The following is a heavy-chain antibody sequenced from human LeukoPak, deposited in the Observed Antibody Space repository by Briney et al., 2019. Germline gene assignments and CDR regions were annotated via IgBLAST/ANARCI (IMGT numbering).Heavy chain of an antibody. D-gene: IGHD3-10*01. CDR2: IYTSGST. CDR3: ARDTYYSGSGSSSYWYFDL. Sequence: PSETLSLTCTVSGNSISSGDYYWRWIRQPAGKGLEWIGRIYTSGSTTYNPSLKSRVTISGDTSENQFSLRLSSVTAADTAVYYCARDTYYSGSGSSSYWYFDLWGRGTLVTVSS. CDR1: GNSISSGDYY. J-gene: IGHJ2*01. V-gene: IGHV4-61*02.